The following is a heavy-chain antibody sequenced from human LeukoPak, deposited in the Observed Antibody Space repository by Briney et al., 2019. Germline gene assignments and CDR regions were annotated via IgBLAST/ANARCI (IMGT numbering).Heavy chain of an antibody. CDR3: ARDDREYAEDAFDI. V-gene: IGHV4-34*01. D-gene: IGHD3-10*02. CDR1: GVSFSGYY. Sequence: SETLSLTCAVYGVSFSGYYWSWIRQPPGKGLEWIGEINHSGSTNYNPSLKSRVTISVDTSKNQFSLKLSSVTAADTAVYYCARDDREYAEDAFDIWGQGTMVTVSS. J-gene: IGHJ3*02. CDR2: INHSGST.